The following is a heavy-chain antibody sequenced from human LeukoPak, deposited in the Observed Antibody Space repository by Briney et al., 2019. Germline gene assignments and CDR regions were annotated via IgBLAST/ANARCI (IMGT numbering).Heavy chain of an antibody. Sequence: SETLSLTCTFSGGSISSYYWSWIRQPPGKGLECVGYIYYSGSTNYNPSLKSLITISVDTSKNQFPMKLSSVTAADTAVYYCARGHLAGRGYRYGYPPFDYWGQGTLVTVSS. D-gene: IGHD5-18*01. J-gene: IGHJ4*02. CDR3: ARGHLAGRGYRYGYPPFDY. CDR2: IYYSGST. V-gene: IGHV4-59*01. CDR1: GGSISSYY.